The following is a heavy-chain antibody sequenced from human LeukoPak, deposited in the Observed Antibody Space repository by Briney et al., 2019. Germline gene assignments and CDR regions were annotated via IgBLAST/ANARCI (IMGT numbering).Heavy chain of an antibody. CDR3: ASKLTTGY. CDR2: IYSGGTT. D-gene: IGHD4-17*01. Sequence: PGGSLRLSCVVSGLTVSSNYMSWVRQAPGKGLKWVSVIYSGGTTNYADSVKGRFIVYRDNSKNTLYLQMNSLRAEDTAVYYCASKLTTGYWGQGTLVTVSS. J-gene: IGHJ4*02. V-gene: IGHV3-66*01. CDR1: GLTVSSNY.